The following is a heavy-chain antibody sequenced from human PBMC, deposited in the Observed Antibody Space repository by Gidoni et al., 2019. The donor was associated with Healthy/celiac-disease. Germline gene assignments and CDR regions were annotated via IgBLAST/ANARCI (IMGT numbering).Heavy chain of an antibody. CDR3: ARDCSDGYGDYAWFWFDP. CDR2: INAGNGNT. CDR1: GYTFTSYA. D-gene: IGHD4-17*01. Sequence: QVQLVQSGAEEKKPGASVKVSCKASGYTFTSYAMHWVRQAPGQRLEWMGWINAGNGNTKYSQKFQGRVTITRDTSASTAYMELSSLRSEDTAVYYCARDCSDGYGDYAWFWFDPWGQGTLVTVSS. V-gene: IGHV1-3*05. J-gene: IGHJ5*02.